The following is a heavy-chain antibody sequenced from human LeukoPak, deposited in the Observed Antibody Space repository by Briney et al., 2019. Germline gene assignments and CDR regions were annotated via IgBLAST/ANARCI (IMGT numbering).Heavy chain of an antibody. CDR2: IKEDGTEK. CDR1: GFSFNFFW. CDR3: ARDSDKCRGCAFDI. D-gene: IGHD1-26*01. J-gene: IGHJ3*02. Sequence: GGSLRLSCAASGFSFNFFWMSWVRQAPGKGLEWVANIKEDGTEKRYVASVKGRFTISRDNGKKSLYLEMNRLRGEDTAVYYCARDSDKCRGCAFDIWGQGAMVTVSS. V-gene: IGHV3-7*01.